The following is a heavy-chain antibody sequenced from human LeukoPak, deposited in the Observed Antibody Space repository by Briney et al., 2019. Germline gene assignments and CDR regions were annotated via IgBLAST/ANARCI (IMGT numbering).Heavy chain of an antibody. D-gene: IGHD1-14*01. V-gene: IGHV4-30-2*01. CDR1: GGSISSGGYS. CDR2: IYHSGST. Sequence: SETLSLTCAVSGGSISSGGYSWSWLRQPPGKGLEWIGYIYHSGSTYYNPSLKSRVTISVDRSKNQFSLKLSSVTAADTAVYYCARDKVGQPRPGGNLFDPWGQGTLVTVSS. J-gene: IGHJ5*02. CDR3: ARDKVGQPRPGGNLFDP.